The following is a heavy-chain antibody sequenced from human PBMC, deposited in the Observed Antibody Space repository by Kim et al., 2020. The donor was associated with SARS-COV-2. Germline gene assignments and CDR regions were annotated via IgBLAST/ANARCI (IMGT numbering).Heavy chain of an antibody. Sequence: GGSLRLSCAASGFTFSSYAMSWVRQAPGKGLEWVSAISGSGGSTYYADSVKGRFTISRDNSKNTLYLQMNSLRAEDTAVYYCAWHYDSSGYSRLDYWGQGTLVTVSS. CDR2: ISGSGGST. CDR1: GFTFSSYA. V-gene: IGHV3-23*01. J-gene: IGHJ4*02. CDR3: AWHYDSSGYSRLDY. D-gene: IGHD3-22*01.